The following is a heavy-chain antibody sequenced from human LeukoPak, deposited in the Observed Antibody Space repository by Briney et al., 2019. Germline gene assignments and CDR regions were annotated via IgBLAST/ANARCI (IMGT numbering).Heavy chain of an antibody. CDR2: IYSGGSA. Sequence: PGESLRLSCAVSGFSISSNYMSWVRQAPGKGLEWVSVIYSGGSAYYADSVKGRFTISRHNSKNTLSLQMNSLSAEDTAVYYCARWGRETYGSRSHFDHWAQRPLVSVS. CDR1: GFSISSNY. V-gene: IGHV3-53*04. CDR3: ARWGRETYGSRSHFDH. J-gene: IGHJ4*02. D-gene: IGHD3-10*01.